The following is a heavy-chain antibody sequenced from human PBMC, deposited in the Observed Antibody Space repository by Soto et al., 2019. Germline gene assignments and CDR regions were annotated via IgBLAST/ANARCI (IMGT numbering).Heavy chain of an antibody. D-gene: IGHD5-12*01. CDR2: IDPSDSHT. J-gene: IGHJ4*02. CDR3: ARGDTVATIPGASAH. CDR1: GYSFTSYW. Sequence: GESLKISCKGSGYSFTSYWISWVRQMPGQGLEWMWRIDPSDSHTKYNPSFQGHVTLSADRSISTAYLQWSSLKASDSAMYYCARGDTVATIPGASAHWGQGTLVTVSS. V-gene: IGHV5-10-1*01.